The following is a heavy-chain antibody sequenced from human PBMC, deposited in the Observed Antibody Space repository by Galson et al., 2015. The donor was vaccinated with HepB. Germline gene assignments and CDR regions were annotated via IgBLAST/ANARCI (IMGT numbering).Heavy chain of an antibody. J-gene: IGHJ6*02. Sequence: SLRLSCAASGFTFSSYGMHWVRQAPGKGLEWVAVIWYDGSNKDYADSVKGRFTISRDNSKNTPYLQMNSLRAEDTAVYYCARDREYYYGSGPYYYAMDVWGQGTTVTVSS. CDR1: GFTFSSYG. CDR3: ARDREYYYGSGPYYYAMDV. CDR2: IWYDGSNK. D-gene: IGHD3-10*01. V-gene: IGHV3-33*01.